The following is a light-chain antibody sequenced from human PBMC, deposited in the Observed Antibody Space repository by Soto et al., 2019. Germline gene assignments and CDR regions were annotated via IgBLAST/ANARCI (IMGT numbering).Light chain of an antibody. CDR3: QTYNSAPLT. V-gene: IGKV1-27*01. Sequence: QMTQSPATVSASIGDSVTLSCRASQGISSWLAWYQHKPGKAPRLLIYATSTLPSGVPARFSGSRSGTDFTLTISSLQSEDVATYYCQTYNSAPLTFGGGTQVDIK. CDR1: QGISSW. J-gene: IGKJ4*01. CDR2: ATS.